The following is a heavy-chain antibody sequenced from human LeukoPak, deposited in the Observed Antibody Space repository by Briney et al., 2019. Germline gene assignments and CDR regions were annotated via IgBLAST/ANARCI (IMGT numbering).Heavy chain of an antibody. D-gene: IGHD3-10*01. V-gene: IGHV4-31*03. CDR1: DASISSGHYF. CDR2: IYYSGSS. Sequence: TSETLSPTCTVSDASISSGHYFWTWIRQHPAKGLEWVGYIYYSGSSYYNPSLRSRVTISLDSSKNQFSLKLSSVTAADTAMYYCARGRGELLSFDYWGQGTLVTVSS. J-gene: IGHJ4*02. CDR3: ARGRGELLSFDY.